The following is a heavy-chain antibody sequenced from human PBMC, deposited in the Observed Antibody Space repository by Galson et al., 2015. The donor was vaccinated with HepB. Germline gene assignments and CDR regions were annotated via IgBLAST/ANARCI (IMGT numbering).Heavy chain of an antibody. D-gene: IGHD3-10*01. V-gene: IGHV3-23*01. CDR3: AKHWPSDGSGSRKSYYYYYYGMDV. J-gene: IGHJ6*02. Sequence: SLRLSCAASGFTFSSYAMSWVRQAPGKGLEWVSAISGSGGSTYYADSVKGRFTISRDNSKNTLYLQMNSLRAEDTAVYYCAKHWPSDGSGSRKSYYYYYYGMDVWGQGTTVTVSS. CDR2: ISGSGGST. CDR1: GFTFSSYA.